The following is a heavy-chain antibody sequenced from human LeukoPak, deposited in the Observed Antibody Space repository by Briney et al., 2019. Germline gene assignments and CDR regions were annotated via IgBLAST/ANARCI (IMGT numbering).Heavy chain of an antibody. CDR1: GGSFSGYY. D-gene: IGHD3-22*01. V-gene: IGHV4-34*01. CDR3: ASSRSYYESSGWSCGMDV. CDR2: INHSGTT. J-gene: IGHJ6*02. Sequence: SETLSLTCGVYGGSFSGYYWSWIRQSPGMGLDWIAEINHSGTTNYNPSFKSRVTISLDTSKNQFSLKLTSVTAADTAVYYCASSRSYYESSGWSCGMDVWGQGTTVTVSS.